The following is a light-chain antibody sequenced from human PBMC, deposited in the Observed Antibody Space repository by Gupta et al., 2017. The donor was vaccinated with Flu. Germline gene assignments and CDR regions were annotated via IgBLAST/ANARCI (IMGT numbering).Light chain of an antibody. V-gene: IGLV2-23*01. J-gene: IGLJ2*01. CDR2: ESY. CDR1: SSDVGAFNL. Sequence: SITISCTGTSSDVGAFNLVSWYQKHPAKAPKLLIFESYKRPSGVSSRFSGSKTGKTASLTISGLLTEDEAEYYCFSYAGSDIWIFGGGTKLTVL. CDR3: FSYAGSDIWI.